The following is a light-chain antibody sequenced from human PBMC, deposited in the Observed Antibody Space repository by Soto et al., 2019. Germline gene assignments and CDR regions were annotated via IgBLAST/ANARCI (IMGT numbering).Light chain of an antibody. J-gene: IGLJ1*01. Sequence: QSVLTQPPSVSGSPVQSVTISCTGTSSDVGSYNRVSWYQQPPGTAPKLMIYEVSNRPSGVPDRFSGSKSGNTASLTISGLQAEDEADYYCSSYTSSSTPLYVFGTGTKVTVL. CDR1: SSDVGSYNR. CDR3: SSYTSSSTPLYV. CDR2: EVS. V-gene: IGLV2-18*02.